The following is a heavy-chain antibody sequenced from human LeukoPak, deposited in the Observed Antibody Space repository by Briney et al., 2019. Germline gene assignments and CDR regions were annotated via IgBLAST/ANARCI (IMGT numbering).Heavy chain of an antibody. CDR3: TKGHYYYGSGSPPS. D-gene: IGHD3-10*01. CDR2: IKSKTDGGTT. J-gene: IGHJ4*02. Sequence: GGSLRLSCAASGFTFSSYAMSWVRQAPGKGLEWVGRIKSKTDGGTTDYAAPVKGRFTISRDDSKNTLYLQMNSLKTEDTAVYYCTKGHYYYGSGSPPSWGQGTLVTVSS. V-gene: IGHV3-15*01. CDR1: GFTFSSYA.